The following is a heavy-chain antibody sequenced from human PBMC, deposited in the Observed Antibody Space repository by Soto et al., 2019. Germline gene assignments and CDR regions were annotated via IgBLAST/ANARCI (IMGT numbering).Heavy chain of an antibody. CDR2: TIPVFNTA. Sequence: QVQLEQSGAEVKKPGSSVKVSCKASGGTLSDHGVAWLRQAPGQGLEWMGGTIPVFNTAKYAQKFQGRVTVTADKCTNTAYMELSSLRSEDTACYFCARGVYGSGNYYTGPSAFDIWGQGTMVIVSS. D-gene: IGHD3-10*01. V-gene: IGHV1-69*06. CDR1: GGTLSDHG. J-gene: IGHJ3*02. CDR3: ARGVYGSGNYYTGPSAFDI.